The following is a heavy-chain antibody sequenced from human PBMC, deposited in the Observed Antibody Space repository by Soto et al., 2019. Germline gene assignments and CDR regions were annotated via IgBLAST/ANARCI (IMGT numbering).Heavy chain of an antibody. Sequence: GASVKVSCKASGGTFSSYAISWVRQAPGQGLEWMGGIIPIFGTANYAQKFQGRVTITADESTSTAYMELSSLRSEDTAVYYCASWSGQGWLQSGAEYFQHWGKGTLVTVSS. CDR1: GGTFSSYA. D-gene: IGHD5-12*01. V-gene: IGHV1-69*13. J-gene: IGHJ1*01. CDR2: IIPIFGTA. CDR3: ASWSGQGWLQSGAEYFQH.